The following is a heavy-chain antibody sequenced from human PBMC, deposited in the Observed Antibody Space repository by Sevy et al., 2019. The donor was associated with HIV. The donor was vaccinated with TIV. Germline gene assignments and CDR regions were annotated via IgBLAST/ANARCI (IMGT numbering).Heavy chain of an antibody. J-gene: IGHJ4*02. Sequence: GGSLRLSCAASGFTFSSYWMSWVRQAPGKGLEWVANIKQDGSEKYYVDSVKGRFTISRDNAKNSLYLQMNSLRAEDTARYCCARVNFPNRGGFLDWLLSHYFDYWGQGTLVTVSS. V-gene: IGHV3-7*03. CDR1: GFTFSSYW. CDR2: IKQDGSEK. CDR3: ARVNFPNRGGFLDWLLSHYFDY. D-gene: IGHD3-3*01.